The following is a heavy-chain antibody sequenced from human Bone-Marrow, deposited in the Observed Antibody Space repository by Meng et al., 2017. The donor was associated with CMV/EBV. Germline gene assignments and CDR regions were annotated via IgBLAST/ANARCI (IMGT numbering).Heavy chain of an antibody. D-gene: IGHD3-3*01. Sequence: ASVKVSCKASGYTFTSYDINWVRQATGQGLEWMGWMNPNSGNTGYAQKFQGRVTMTRNTSISTAYMELSSLRSEDTAVYYCAISTKPKYYDFWSGYYTGGLDDWGQGTLVTGSS. CDR1: GYTFTSYD. CDR2: MNPNSGNT. J-gene: IGHJ4*02. CDR3: AISTKPKYYDFWSGYYTGGLDD. V-gene: IGHV1-8*01.